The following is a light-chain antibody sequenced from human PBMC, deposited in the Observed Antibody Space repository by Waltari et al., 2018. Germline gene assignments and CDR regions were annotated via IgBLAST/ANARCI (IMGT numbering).Light chain of an antibody. V-gene: IGLV2-23*01. J-gene: IGLJ3*02. CDR2: EGS. Sequence: QSALAQPASVSGSPRQSITISCPGTSSDVGNYNFVSWYQQHPDEAPKLVIYEGSKRPSGISIRFSGSKSGNTASLTISRLQAEDEADDYCCSYAGSRTPWVFGGGTRVTVL. CDR3: CSYAGSRTPWV. CDR1: SSDVGNYNF.